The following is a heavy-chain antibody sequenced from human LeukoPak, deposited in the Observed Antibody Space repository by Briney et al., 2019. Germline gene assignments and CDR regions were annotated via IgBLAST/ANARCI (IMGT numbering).Heavy chain of an antibody. Sequence: GGSLRLSCVASGFTFSSYSMGWVRQAPGKGLEWVSLISSSPSDTYYADSLKGRFSISRDNAKNSLYLQMNSLRAEDTAVYYCARPAADCGGDCYWAFDYWGQGTLVTVSS. V-gene: IGHV3-21*01. D-gene: IGHD2-21*01. CDR3: ARPAADCGGDCYWAFDY. CDR1: GFTFSSYS. CDR2: ISSSPSDT. J-gene: IGHJ4*02.